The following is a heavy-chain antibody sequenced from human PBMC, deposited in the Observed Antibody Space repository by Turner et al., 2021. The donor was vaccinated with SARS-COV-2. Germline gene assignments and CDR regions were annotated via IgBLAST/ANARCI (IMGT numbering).Heavy chain of an antibody. CDR1: GFTVSSNY. J-gene: IGHJ5*02. Sequence: EVQLVESGGGLIQPGGALRLSCAASGFTVSSNYMSWVRQAPGKGVEWVSVIYSGGSTYYADSVKGRFTISRDNSKNTLYLQMNSLRAEDTAVYYCARQLTTVTTWFDPWGQGTLVTVSS. CDR3: ARQLTTVTTWFDP. CDR2: IYSGGST. D-gene: IGHD4-17*01. V-gene: IGHV3-53*01.